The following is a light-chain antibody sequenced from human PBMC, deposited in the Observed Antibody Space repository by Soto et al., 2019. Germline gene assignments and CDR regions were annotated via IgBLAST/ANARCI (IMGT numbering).Light chain of an antibody. CDR3: QQRSNWPLT. CDR2: VAS. CDR1: QSVSSY. Sequence: EIVLTQSPATLSLSPGERATLSCRASQSVSSYLAWSQQKPGQAPRLLIYVASNRATGIPARFSGSGSGTDFTLIISSLEPEDFAVYYCQQRSNWPLTFGQGTRLEIK. J-gene: IGKJ5*01. V-gene: IGKV3-11*01.